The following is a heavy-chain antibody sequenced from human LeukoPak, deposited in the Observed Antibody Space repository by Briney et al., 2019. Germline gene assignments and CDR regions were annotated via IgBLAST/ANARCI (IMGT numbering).Heavy chain of an antibody. J-gene: IGHJ4*02. CDR1: GGSISSSSYY. Sequence: SETLSLTSTVSGGSISSSSYYWGWIRQPPGKGLEWIGSIYYSGSTYYNPSLKSRVTISVDTSKNQFSLKLSSVTAADTAVYYCARDEIAAAITDYWGQGTLVTVSS. V-gene: IGHV4-39*07. CDR2: IYYSGST. D-gene: IGHD6-13*01. CDR3: ARDEIAAAITDY.